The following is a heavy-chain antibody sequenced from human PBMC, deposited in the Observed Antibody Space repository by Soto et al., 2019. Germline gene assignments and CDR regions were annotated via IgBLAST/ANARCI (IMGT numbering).Heavy chain of an antibody. CDR2: ISSRRRYT. CDR3: ARDHSLCGYSYGKSCC. J-gene: IGHJ4*02. V-gene: IGHV3-11*06. Sequence: PGGSLRLSCAASGFTFSDYYMSWMRQAPGKGLEWVSHISSRRRYTNYADSVKCRFTISRDNAKNTLYLQMNRLRADDTAVYYCARDHSLCGYSYGKSCCWGQGTLVTVSS. D-gene: IGHD5-18*01. CDR1: GFTFSDYY.